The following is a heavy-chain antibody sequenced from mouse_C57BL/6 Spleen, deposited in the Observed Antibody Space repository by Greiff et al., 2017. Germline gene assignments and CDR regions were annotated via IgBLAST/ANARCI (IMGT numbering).Heavy chain of an antibody. D-gene: IGHD1-1*01. CDR1: GFTFSDYG. V-gene: IGHV5-17*01. CDR2: ISSGSSTI. J-gene: IGHJ3*01. Sequence: EVKVVESGGGLVKPGGSLKLSCAASGFTFSDYGMHWVRQAPEKGLEWVAYISSGSSTIYYADTVKGRFTISRDNAKNTLFLQMTSLRSEDTAMYYCARRDYYGSSYLFAYWGQGTLVTVSA. CDR3: ARRDYYGSSYLFAY.